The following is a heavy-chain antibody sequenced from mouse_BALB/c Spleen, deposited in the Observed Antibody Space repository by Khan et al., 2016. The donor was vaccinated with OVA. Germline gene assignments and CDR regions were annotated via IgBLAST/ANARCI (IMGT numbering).Heavy chain of an antibody. CDR1: GYSITSDYA. CDR3: ARDGSRYNYAMDY. CDR2: INYSGST. V-gene: IGHV3-2*02. J-gene: IGHJ4*01. D-gene: IGHD2-3*01. Sequence: EVQLQESGPGLVKPSQSLSLTCTVTGYSITSDYAWNWIRQFPGNKLEWMGYINYSGSTNYHPALKSRISITRDTSKNQFFLQLNSVTTADTATDYCARDGSRYNYAMDYWGQGTSVTVSS.